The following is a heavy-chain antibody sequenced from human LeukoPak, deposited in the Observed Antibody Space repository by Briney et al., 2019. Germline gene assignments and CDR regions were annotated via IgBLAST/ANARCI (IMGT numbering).Heavy chain of an antibody. J-gene: IGHJ6*03. CDR2: IYYSGST. CDR1: GGSISSSSYY. Sequence: SETLSLTCTVSGGSISSSSYYWGWIRQPPGKGLEWIGSIYYSGSTYYNPSLKSRVTISVDTSKNQFSLKLSSVTAADTAVYYCARASGDSAYYYYMDVWGKGTTVTVPS. CDR3: ARASGDSAYYYYMDV. V-gene: IGHV4-39*07. D-gene: IGHD7-27*01.